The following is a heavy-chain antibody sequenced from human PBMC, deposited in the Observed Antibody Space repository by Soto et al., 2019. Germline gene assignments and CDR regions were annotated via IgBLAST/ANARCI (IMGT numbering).Heavy chain of an antibody. CDR2: IYWDDDK. J-gene: IGHJ3*01. D-gene: IGHD3-10*01. CDR3: AHRVRLKSTWFYGAFDF. Sequence: QITLKESGPTLVTPTQTLTLTCTFSGFSLTTNGVGVGWVRQPPGKALEWLALIYWDDDKRYSPSLKSRLTITKDTSRNQVVLTIANVDPVDTATYYCAHRVRLKSTWFYGAFDFWGQGAMVFVSS. CDR1: GFSLTTNGVG. V-gene: IGHV2-5*02.